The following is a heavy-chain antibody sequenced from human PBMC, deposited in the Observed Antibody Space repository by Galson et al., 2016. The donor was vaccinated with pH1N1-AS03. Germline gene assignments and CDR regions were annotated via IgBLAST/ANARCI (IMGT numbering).Heavy chain of an antibody. Sequence: LRLSCAASGFIFSNYAMTWVRQAPGKGLQWVSTISGLGESTKYADSVKGRFTISRDNSRNTLFLQMNSLTADDTAIYYCVRDGDSSTWPLDFWGQGTLVTVSS. J-gene: IGHJ4*02. CDR2: ISGLGEST. D-gene: IGHD2-2*01. CDR3: VRDGDSSTWPLDF. V-gene: IGHV3-23*01. CDR1: GFIFSNYA.